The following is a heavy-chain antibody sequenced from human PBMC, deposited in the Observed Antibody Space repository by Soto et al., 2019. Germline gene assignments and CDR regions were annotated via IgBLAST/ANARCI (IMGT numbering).Heavy chain of an antibody. Sequence: GGSLRLSXAASGFTFSNFDMSWVRQAPGKGLEWVSGISCSGDSTFYADSVKGRFTISRDNSKNTLYMQMNSLRVEDTAMYYCAKPRGPRYYFDDWGQGALVTVSS. CDR3: AKPRGPRYYFDD. D-gene: IGHD1-20*01. CDR1: GFTFSNFD. J-gene: IGHJ4*02. CDR2: ISCSGDST. V-gene: IGHV3-23*01.